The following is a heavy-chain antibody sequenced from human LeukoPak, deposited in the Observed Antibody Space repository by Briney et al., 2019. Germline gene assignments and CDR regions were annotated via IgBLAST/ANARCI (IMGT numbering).Heavy chain of an antibody. J-gene: IGHJ4*02. D-gene: IGHD4-17*01. CDR2: IKQDESEK. V-gene: IGHV3-7*01. CDR1: GFTFRSYW. CDR3: ARDGAPFDS. Sequence: GGSLRLSCAASGFTFRSYWMSWVRQAPGKGLEWVANIKQDESEKYYVDSVKGRFSISRVNARNLVYLQMNNLRAEDTAVYFCARDGAPFDSWGQGTLVTVSS.